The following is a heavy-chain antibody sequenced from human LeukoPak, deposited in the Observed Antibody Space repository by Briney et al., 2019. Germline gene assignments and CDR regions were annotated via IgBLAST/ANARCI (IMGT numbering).Heavy chain of an antibody. D-gene: IGHD5-24*01. CDR1: GGSISSSSYL. CDR2: IDYSGKT. Sequence: SSETLSLTCTVSGGSISSSSYLWAWIRQPPGRGLEWIANIDYSGKTYYNPSLKSRVTIAVDTSKSQFSLRLSSVTAADTAVYYCARHGDGYSDWYFDYWGQGTLVTVSS. J-gene: IGHJ4*02. V-gene: IGHV4-39*01. CDR3: ARHGDGYSDWYFDY.